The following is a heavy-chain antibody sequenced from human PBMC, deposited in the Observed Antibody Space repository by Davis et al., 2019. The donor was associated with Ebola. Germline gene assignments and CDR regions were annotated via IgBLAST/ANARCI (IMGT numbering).Heavy chain of an antibody. CDR1: GYTFTNYG. D-gene: IGHD3-10*01. CDR3: ARGGLLWFGELLVHYYYGMDV. CDR2: INPHNGNT. Sequence: AASVKVSCKASGYTFTNYGITWVRQAPGQGLEWMGWINPHNGNTNYAQNVQGRVTMTTDTSTSTAYMEVGSLKSDDTAVYYCARGGLLWFGELLVHYYYGMDVWGQGTTVTVSS. V-gene: IGHV1-18*04. J-gene: IGHJ6*02.